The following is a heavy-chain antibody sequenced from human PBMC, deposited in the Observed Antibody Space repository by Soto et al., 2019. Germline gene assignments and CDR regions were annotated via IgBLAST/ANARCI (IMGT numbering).Heavy chain of an antibody. CDR2: ITWNSDNR. J-gene: IGHJ6*02. CDR1: GFSFDDYA. Sequence: EVQLVESGGGLVQPGRSLRLSCAASGFSFDDYAMDWVRQAPGKGLEWVSSITWNSDNRGYADSVKGRFTISRDNAKNSLYLQMNSLRTEDTALYYCAKDRAIVATILSFDYYYGMDVWGQGTTVTVSS. V-gene: IGHV3-9*01. CDR3: AKDRAIVATILSFDYYYGMDV. D-gene: IGHD5-12*01.